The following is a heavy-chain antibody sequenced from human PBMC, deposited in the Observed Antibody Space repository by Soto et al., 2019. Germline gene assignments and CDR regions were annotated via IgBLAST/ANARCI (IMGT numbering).Heavy chain of an antibody. CDR1: GFSLSTGGVG. CDR3: AHRRVGRQLALGWFDP. CDR2: IYWDDDK. J-gene: IGHJ5*02. V-gene: IGHV2-5*02. D-gene: IGHD6-13*01. Sequence: QITLKESGPTLVKPTQTLTLTCTFSGFSLSTGGVGVGWIRQPPGKALEWLALIYWDDDKRYSPSLKSRLTITKDTSKNQVVLTMTNMDPVDTSTYYCAHRRVGRQLALGWFDPWGQGTLVTVSS.